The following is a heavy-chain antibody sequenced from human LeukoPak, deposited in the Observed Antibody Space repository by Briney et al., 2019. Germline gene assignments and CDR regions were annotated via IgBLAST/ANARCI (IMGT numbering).Heavy chain of an antibody. D-gene: IGHD2-2*02. J-gene: IGHJ4*02. V-gene: IGHV3-30*04. Sequence: PGGSLRLSCEASGFTFSGYAVHWVRQAPGKGLEWVAVISYDGSNKCYADSVTGRFTISRDNSKNTLYLQMNSLRPEDTAVYYCARQIYPFYYFDYWGQGTLVTVSS. CDR2: ISYDGSNK. CDR1: GFTFSGYA. CDR3: ARQIYPFYYFDY.